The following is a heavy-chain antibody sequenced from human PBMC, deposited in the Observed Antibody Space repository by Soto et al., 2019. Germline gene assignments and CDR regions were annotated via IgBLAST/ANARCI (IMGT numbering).Heavy chain of an antibody. D-gene: IGHD3-16*02. Sequence: EVQLLESGGGLVQPGGSLRLSCAASGFTFSSYAMSWVRQAPGKGLEWVSAISGSGGSTYYADSVKGRFTISRDNSTNTLYLQMNSLRAEDTAVYYCAKTYYDYIWGSYRYTCIFDYWGQGTLVTVSS. CDR1: GFTFSSYA. J-gene: IGHJ4*02. V-gene: IGHV3-23*01. CDR3: AKTYYDYIWGSYRYTCIFDY. CDR2: ISGSGGST.